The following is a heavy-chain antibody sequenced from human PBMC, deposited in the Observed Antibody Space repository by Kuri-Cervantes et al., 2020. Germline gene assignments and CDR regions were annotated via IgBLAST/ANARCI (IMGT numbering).Heavy chain of an antibody. Sequence: GESLKISCAASGFTFSSYAMIWVRQAPGKGLEWVSLISGSGDVSYYADSVKGRFTISRDNAKNSLYLQMNSLRAEDTAVYYCARDPYYGDYVKTFDYWGQGTLVTVSS. D-gene: IGHD4-17*01. V-gene: IGHV3-23*01. J-gene: IGHJ4*02. CDR2: ISGSGDVS. CDR1: GFTFSSYA. CDR3: ARDPYYGDYVKTFDY.